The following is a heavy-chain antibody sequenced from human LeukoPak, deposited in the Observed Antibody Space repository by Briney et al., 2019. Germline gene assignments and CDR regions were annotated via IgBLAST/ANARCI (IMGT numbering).Heavy chain of an antibody. Sequence: SETLSLTCAVYGGSFSGSYWSWLRQPPGKGLEWLGEINHSGITNYNPSLKSRVTISVDTSKNQFSLKLSPVTAADTAVYYCARGGRARGYSDYGEDYWGQGTLVTVSS. CDR2: INHSGIT. J-gene: IGHJ4*02. CDR1: GGSFSGSY. CDR3: ARGGRARGYSDYGEDY. V-gene: IGHV4-34*01. D-gene: IGHD5-12*01.